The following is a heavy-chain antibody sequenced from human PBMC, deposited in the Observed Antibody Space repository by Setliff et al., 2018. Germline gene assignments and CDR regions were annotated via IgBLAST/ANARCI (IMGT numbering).Heavy chain of an antibody. J-gene: IGHJ4*02. D-gene: IGHD5-12*01. CDR3: ARGRVEMATITPFDY. CDR1: GGSISSSSYH. CDR2: IYYSGST. Sequence: SETLSLTCTVSGGSISSSSYHWGWIRQPPGKGLEWIGSIYYSGSTYYNPSLKSRVTISVDTSKNQFSLKLSSVTAADTAVYYCARGRVEMATITPFDYWGQGTLVTVS. V-gene: IGHV4-39*07.